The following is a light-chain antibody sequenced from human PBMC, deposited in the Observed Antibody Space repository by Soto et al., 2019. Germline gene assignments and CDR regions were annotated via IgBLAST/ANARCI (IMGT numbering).Light chain of an antibody. J-gene: IGKJ5*01. CDR3: QHRTNWPPVT. V-gene: IGKV3-11*01. CDR1: QSVGSH. Sequence: EIVLTQSPATLSLSPGERAALSCRASQSVGSHLAWYQQKPGQPPRLLIYDASNRATGIPARFSGSGSGTDFTLTISSLELEDFAVYYCQHRTNWPPVTFGQGTRLEIK. CDR2: DAS.